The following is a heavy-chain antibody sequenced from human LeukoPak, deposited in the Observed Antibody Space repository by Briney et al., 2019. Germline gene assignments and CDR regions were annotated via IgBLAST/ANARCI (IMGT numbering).Heavy chain of an antibody. D-gene: IGHD3-22*01. CDR2: ISWNSGSI. V-gene: IGHV3-9*01. J-gene: IGHJ5*02. Sequence: GGSLGLSCAASGFTFDDYAMHWVRQAPRKGLEWVSGISWNSGSIGYADSVKGRFTISRDNAKNSLYLQMNSLRAEDTALYYCAKGSSGYYNWFDPWGQGTLVTVSS. CDR1: GFTFDDYA. CDR3: AKGSSGYYNWFDP.